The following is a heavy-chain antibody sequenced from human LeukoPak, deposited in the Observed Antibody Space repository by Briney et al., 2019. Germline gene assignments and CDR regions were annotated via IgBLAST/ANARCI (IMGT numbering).Heavy chain of an antibody. D-gene: IGHD5-24*01. CDR2: ISAYNGNT. V-gene: IGHV1-18*01. CDR1: GYTFTSYG. J-gene: IGHJ3*02. Sequence: ASVKVSCKASGYTFTSYGISWVRQAPGQGLEWMGWISAYNGNTNYAQKLQGRVTMTTDTSTSTAYMELRSLRSDDTAVYYCARDVGRWLQFTDAFDIWGQGTMVTVSS. CDR3: ARDVGRWLQFTDAFDI.